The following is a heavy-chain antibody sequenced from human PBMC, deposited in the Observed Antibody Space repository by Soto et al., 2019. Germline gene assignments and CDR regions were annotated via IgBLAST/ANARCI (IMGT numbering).Heavy chain of an antibody. Sequence: SVKVSFKASGGTFSTYAIDWLRQAPGQGLEWMGGIIPLFGTAKYAQNFQGRITITADESTNTAYMELRSLRSQGTAVYYCARGVHYDSSGYYYFYWGQGALVTVSS. CDR3: ARGVHYDSSGYYYFY. V-gene: IGHV1-69*13. J-gene: IGHJ4*02. CDR2: IIPLFGTA. CDR1: GGTFSTYA. D-gene: IGHD3-22*01.